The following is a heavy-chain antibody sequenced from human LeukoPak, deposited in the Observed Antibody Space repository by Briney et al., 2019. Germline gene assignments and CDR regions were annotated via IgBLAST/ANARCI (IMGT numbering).Heavy chain of an antibody. J-gene: IGHJ4*02. CDR1: GFTFSSYA. V-gene: IGHV3-23*01. D-gene: IGHD4-17*01. CDR3: AKDPHGAKTFDY. CDR2: ISGSGGST. Sequence: GGSLRLSCAASGFTFSSYAMSWVRQAPGKGLEWVSAISGSGGSTYYADSVKGRFTISRDNSKNTLCLQMNSLRAEDTAVYYCAKDPHGAKTFDYWGQGTLVTVSS.